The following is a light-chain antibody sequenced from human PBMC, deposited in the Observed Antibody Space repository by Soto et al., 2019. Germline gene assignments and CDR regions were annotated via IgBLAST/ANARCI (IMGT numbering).Light chain of an antibody. CDR1: SSDVGGYNY. Sequence: QSALTQPASVSGSPGQSITISCTGTSSDVGGYNYVSWYQQHPGKAPKLMIFEVSNRPSGVSNRFSGPKSGNTASLTISGLQAADEADYYCSSYTSSSTLVVFGTGTKVTVL. J-gene: IGLJ1*01. CDR2: EVS. CDR3: SSYTSSSTLVV. V-gene: IGLV2-14*01.